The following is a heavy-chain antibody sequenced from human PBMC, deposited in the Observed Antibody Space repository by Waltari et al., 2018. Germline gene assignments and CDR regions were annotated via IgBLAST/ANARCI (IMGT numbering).Heavy chain of an antibody. CDR1: GFTVSSNY. J-gene: IGHJ4*02. V-gene: IGHV3-53*01. CDR2: INSEGTT. Sequence: EGQLVESGGGLIQPGGSLRLSCAASGFTVSSNYMSWVRQAPGKGLECVSIINSEGTTNYADAGKGRLTISRDKANNTRSLQMNSLRAEDTAVYYWAREGAGRLYFDYWGQGTLVTVSS. D-gene: IGHD3-10*01. CDR3: AREGAGRLYFDY.